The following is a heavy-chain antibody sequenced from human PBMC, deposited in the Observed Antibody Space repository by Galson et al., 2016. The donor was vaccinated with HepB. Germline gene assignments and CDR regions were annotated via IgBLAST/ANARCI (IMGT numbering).Heavy chain of an antibody. CDR3: ARGSNSFGSGVYIAFEI. CDR2: INHSGST. CDR1: GGSFSGYY. D-gene: IGHD4-23*01. V-gene: IGHV4-34*01. Sequence: SETLSLTCAVYGGSFSGYYWSWIRQPPGKGLEWLGEINHSGSTNYNPSLKSRVTISIDTPKQHSSLNMSSVTAADTAVYYCARGSNSFGSGVYIAFEIWGQGAMVTVSS. J-gene: IGHJ3*02.